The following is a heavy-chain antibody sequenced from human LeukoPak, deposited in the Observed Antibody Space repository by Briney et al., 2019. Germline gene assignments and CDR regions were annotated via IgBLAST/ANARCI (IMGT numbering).Heavy chain of an antibody. CDR3: ARISQNWGSFDY. J-gene: IGHJ4*02. D-gene: IGHD7-27*01. Sequence: PSETLSLACAVYGGSFSGYYWGGIRQPPGKGVEWIGEINHSGSTNYNPSLKSRVTISVDTSKNQFSLKLSSVTAADTAVYYCARISQNWGSFDYWGQGTLVTVSS. V-gene: IGHV4-34*01. CDR1: GGSFSGYY. CDR2: INHSGST.